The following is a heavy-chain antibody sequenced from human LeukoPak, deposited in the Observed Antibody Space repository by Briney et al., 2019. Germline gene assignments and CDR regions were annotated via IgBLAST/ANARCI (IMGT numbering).Heavy chain of an antibody. J-gene: IGHJ4*02. CDR1: GFTFSSYA. CDR2: ISGSGGST. V-gene: IGHV3-23*01. D-gene: IGHD3-10*01. Sequence: GGSLRLSCAASGFTFSSYAMSWVRQAPGKGLEWVSAISGSGGSTYYADSVKGRFTISRDNSKNTLYLQMNSLRADDTAVYYCAKDRLGDYYGSGTYYTNYFDYWGQGTLVTISS. CDR3: AKDRLGDYYGSGTYYTNYFDY.